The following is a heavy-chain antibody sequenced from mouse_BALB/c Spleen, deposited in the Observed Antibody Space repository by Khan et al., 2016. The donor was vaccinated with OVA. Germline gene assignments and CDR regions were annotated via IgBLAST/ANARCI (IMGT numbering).Heavy chain of an antibody. D-gene: IGHD2-1*01. CDR2: LSSGGST. CDR1: GFTFSIYA. V-gene: IGHV5-6-5*01. CDR3: ARGYGNFVNPHYAMDY. Sequence: EVQLVESGGGLVKPGGSLKLSCAASGFTFSIYAMSWVRQTPEQRLEWVASLSSGGSTYYPDSVKGRFTISRDNARNILYLQMSSLRSEDTAMYYCARGYGNFVNPHYAMDYGGQGTSVTVSS. J-gene: IGHJ4*01.